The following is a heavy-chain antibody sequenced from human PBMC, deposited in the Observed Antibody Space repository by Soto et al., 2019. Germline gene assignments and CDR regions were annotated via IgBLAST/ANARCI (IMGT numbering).Heavy chain of an antibody. D-gene: IGHD3-3*01. CDR3: TGVELVWSNKDFDI. J-gene: IGHJ3*02. Sequence: ASVKVSCKASGYTFSNYYIHWVRQAPGQGLEWMGMINPSSGSTRYAQKFQGRVTMTRDTSTSTVYMELSSLRSEETAVYYCTGVELVWSNKDFDIWGQGTMVTVSS. V-gene: IGHV1-46*01. CDR1: GYTFSNYY. CDR2: INPSSGST.